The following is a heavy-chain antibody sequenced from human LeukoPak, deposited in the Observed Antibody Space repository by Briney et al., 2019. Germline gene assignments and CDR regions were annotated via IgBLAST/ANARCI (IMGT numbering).Heavy chain of an antibody. D-gene: IGHD1-26*01. V-gene: IGHV1-69*04. CDR2: IIPILGIA. CDR3: ARDLEGACDY. Sequence: GASVNVSCKASGGTFSSYEISWVRQAPGQGLEWMGRIIPILGIANYAQKFQGRVTITADKSTSTAYMELSSLRSEDTAMYYCARDLEGACDYWGQGTLVTVSS. CDR1: GGTFSSYE. J-gene: IGHJ4*02.